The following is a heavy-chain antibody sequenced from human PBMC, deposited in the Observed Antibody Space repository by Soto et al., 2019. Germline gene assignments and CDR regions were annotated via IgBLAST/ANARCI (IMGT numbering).Heavy chain of an antibody. CDR1: GYTFTGYY. CDR2: INPNSGGT. Sequence: QVQLVQSGAEVKKPGASVKVSCKASGYTFTGYYMHWVRQAPGQGLEWMGWINPNSGGTNYAQKFQGWVTIARXXSXSXXYRELSRLRSDDTAVYYCAREVAGYSYGPYYGMDVWGQGTTVTVSS. V-gene: IGHV1-2*04. J-gene: IGHJ6*02. CDR3: AREVAGYSYGPYYGMDV. D-gene: IGHD5-18*01.